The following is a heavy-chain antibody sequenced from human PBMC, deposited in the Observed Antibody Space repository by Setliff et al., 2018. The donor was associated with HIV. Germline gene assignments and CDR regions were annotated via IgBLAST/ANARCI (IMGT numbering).Heavy chain of an antibody. D-gene: IGHD3-9*01. CDR2: INHSGST. V-gene: IGHV4-34*01. CDR3: ARGPRYYDILTGYYKEGDWFDP. J-gene: IGHJ5*02. Sequence: SETLSLTCAVYGGSFSGYYWSWIRQPPGKGLEWIGEINHSGSTNYNPSLKSRVTISVDTSKNQFSLKLSSVTAVDTAVYYCARGPRYYDILTGYYKEGDWFDPWGQGTQVTSPQ. CDR1: GGSFSGYY.